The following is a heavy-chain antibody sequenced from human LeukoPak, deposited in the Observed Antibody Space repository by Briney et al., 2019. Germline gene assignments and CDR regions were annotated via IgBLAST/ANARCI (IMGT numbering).Heavy chain of an antibody. CDR3: ARSRSSSSPFDY. Sequence: SETLSLTCTVSGGSISSHYWSWIRQPPGKGLEWIGYIYYSGSTNYNPSLKSRVTISVDTSKNQFSLKLSSVTAADTAVYYCARSRSSSSPFDYWGQGTLVTVSS. D-gene: IGHD6-6*01. CDR2: IYYSGST. CDR1: GGSISSHY. V-gene: IGHV4-59*11. J-gene: IGHJ4*02.